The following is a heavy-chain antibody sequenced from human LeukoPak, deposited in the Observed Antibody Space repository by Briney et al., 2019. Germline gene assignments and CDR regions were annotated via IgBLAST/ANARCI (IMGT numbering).Heavy chain of an antibody. CDR3: AKAVGRISWSFDY. J-gene: IGHJ4*02. V-gene: IGHV3-23*01. Sequence: GGSLRLSCAASGFTFSSYAMSWVRQAPGKGLEWVSAISGSGGSTYYADSVKGRFTISRDNSESTLYLQMDSLRGDDAAVYYCAKAVGRISWSFDYWGQGALITVSS. D-gene: IGHD6-13*01. CDR2: ISGSGGST. CDR1: GFTFSSYA.